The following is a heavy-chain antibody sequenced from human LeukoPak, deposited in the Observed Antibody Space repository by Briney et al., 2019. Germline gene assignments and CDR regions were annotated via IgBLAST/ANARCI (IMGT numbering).Heavy chain of an antibody. V-gene: IGHV4-59*01. CDR1: GGSISSYY. J-gene: IGHJ5*02. CDR3: ARDRTVAGLWFDP. D-gene: IGHD6-19*01. Sequence: SETLSLTCTVSGGSISSYYWSWIRQPPGKGLEWIGYIYYSGSTNYNPSLKSRVTISVDTSKNQFSLKLSSVTAADTAVYYCARDRTVAGLWFDPWGQGTLVTVSS. CDR2: IYYSGST.